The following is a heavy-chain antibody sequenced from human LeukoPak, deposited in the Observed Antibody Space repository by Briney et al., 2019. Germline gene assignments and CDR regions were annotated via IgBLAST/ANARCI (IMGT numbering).Heavy chain of an antibody. CDR3: ARDGIYYDILTGYYNYYYYYGMDV. V-gene: IGHV3-33*01. J-gene: IGHJ6*02. CDR1: GLTFSFYG. D-gene: IGHD3-9*01. CDR2: VYNDKSE. Sequence: GGSLRLSCAASGLTFSFYGMHWVRQAPGKGLEWVAVVYNDKSEYYADSVKGRFTISRDNSKNSLYLQMNSLRAEDTAVYYCARDGIYYDILTGYYNYYYYYGMDVWGQGTTVTVSS.